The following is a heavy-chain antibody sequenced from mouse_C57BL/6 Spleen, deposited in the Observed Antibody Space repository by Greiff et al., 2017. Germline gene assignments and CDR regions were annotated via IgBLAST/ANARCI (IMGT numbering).Heavy chain of an antibody. V-gene: IGHV1-69*01. CDR1: GYTFTSYW. D-gene: IGHD2-5*01. CDR2: IDPSDSST. CDR3: ARAHSNPMDD. J-gene: IGHJ4*01. Sequence: QVQLQQPGAELVMPGASVKLSCKASGYTFTSYWMHWVKQRPGQGLEWIGEIDPSDSSTNYNQKFKGKSTLTVNKSSSTAYMQLSSLTSEDSAVYYCARAHSNPMDDWGQGTSVTVSS.